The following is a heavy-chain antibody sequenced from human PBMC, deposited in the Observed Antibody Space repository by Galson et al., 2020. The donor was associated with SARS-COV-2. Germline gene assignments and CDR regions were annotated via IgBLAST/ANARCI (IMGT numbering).Heavy chain of an antibody. CDR1: GGSFSGYY. CDR2: INHSGST. Sequence: SETLSLTCAVYGGSFSGYYWSWIRQPPGKGLEWIGEINHSGSTNYNPSLKSRVTISVDTSKNQFSLKLSSVTAADTAVYYCARGDGNYWYFDLWGRGTLVTVSS. CDR3: ARGDGNYWYFDL. V-gene: IGHV4-34*01. J-gene: IGHJ2*01.